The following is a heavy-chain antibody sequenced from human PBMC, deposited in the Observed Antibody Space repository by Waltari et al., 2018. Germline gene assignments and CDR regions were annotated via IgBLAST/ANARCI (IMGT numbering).Heavy chain of an antibody. CDR2: SHHTGST. D-gene: IGHD2-2*01. CDR1: GYSVSSNTY. CDR3: ARVGQYCTSSSCFYWFDS. J-gene: IGHJ5*01. Sequence: QVQLQESGPGLVKPSETLSLTCVVSGYSVSSNTYWAWIRQPPGKGLEWIGSSHHTGSTYDSPSLKSRVTISIDTSKNQFSVNLFSVTAADTAVYYCARVGQYCTSSSCFYWFDSWGQGTQVTVSS. V-gene: IGHV4-38-2*01.